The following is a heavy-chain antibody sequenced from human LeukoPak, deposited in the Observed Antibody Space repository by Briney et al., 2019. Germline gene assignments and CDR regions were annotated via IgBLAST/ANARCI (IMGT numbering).Heavy chain of an antibody. J-gene: IGHJ6*03. CDR2: IIPIFGTA. CDR3: ASTILRYSSGYYYMDV. V-gene: IGHV1-69*13. D-gene: IGHD6-19*01. CDR1: GYIFTSYG. Sequence: SVKVSCKASGYIFTSYGFSWVRQAPGQGLEWMGGIIPIFGTANYAQKFQGRVMITADESTSTAYMELSSLRSEDTAVYYCASTILRYSSGYYYMDVWGKGTTVTISS.